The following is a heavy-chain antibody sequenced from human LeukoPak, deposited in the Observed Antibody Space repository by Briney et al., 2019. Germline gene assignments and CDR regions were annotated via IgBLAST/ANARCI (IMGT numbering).Heavy chain of an antibody. D-gene: IGHD6-19*01. Sequence: GGSLRLSCAASGFTFSSYSMTWVRQAPGKGLEWVSSISSSSSYIYYADSVKGRFTISRDNAKNSLYLQMNSLRAEDTAVYYCARVAAGKINYFDYWGQGTLVTVSS. J-gene: IGHJ4*02. CDR2: ISSSSSYI. V-gene: IGHV3-21*01. CDR1: GFTFSSYS. CDR3: ARVAAGKINYFDY.